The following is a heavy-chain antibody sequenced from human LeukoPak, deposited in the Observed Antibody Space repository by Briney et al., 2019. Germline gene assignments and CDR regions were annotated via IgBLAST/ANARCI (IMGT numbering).Heavy chain of an antibody. CDR3: AKWAVTDYYGLDV. CDR1: GGSISGSNW. J-gene: IGHJ6*02. CDR2: IYHSGST. Sequence: SETLSLTCAVSGGSISGSNWWTWVRQPPGKGLEWIGEIYHSGSTNYNPSLKSQVTISVDKSTNQFSLKLSSMTAADTAAYYCAKWAVTDYYGLDVWGQGTTVTVSS. D-gene: IGHD4-17*01. V-gene: IGHV4-4*02.